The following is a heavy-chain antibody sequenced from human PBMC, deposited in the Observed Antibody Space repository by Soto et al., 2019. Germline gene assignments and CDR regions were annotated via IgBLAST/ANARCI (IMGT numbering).Heavy chain of an antibody. CDR1: GGSVSSSTYY. CDR3: APVGIGTKTVDY. CDR2: IYYSGST. Sequence: SETLSLTCIVSGGSVSSSTYYWAWIRQFPGKGLEWIGSIYYSGSTYYNPSLKSRITISIDRSKNQFSLKLTSVTAADTAVYYCAPVGIGTKTVDYWGQGTLVTVSS. D-gene: IGHD1-26*01. J-gene: IGHJ4*02. V-gene: IGHV4-39*01.